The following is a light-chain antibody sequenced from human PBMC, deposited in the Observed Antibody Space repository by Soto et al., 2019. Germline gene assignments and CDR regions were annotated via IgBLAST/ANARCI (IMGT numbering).Light chain of an antibody. CDR2: EVS. J-gene: IGLJ2*01. V-gene: IGLV2-8*01. CDR1: SSDVGGYNY. CDR3: SSYAGSNTVV. Sequence: LTQPPSASGSPGQSVTISCTGTSSDVGGYNYVSWYQQHPGKAPKLMIYEVSKRPSGVPDRFSGSKSGNTASLTVSGLQAEDEADYYCSSYAGSNTVVFGGGTKLTVL.